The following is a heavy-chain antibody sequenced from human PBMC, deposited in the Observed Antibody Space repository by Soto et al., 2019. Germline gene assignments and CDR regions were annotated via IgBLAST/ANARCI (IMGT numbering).Heavy chain of an antibody. CDR3: ARRTTVTRGGLDY. CDR1: GGSISSSNW. D-gene: IGHD4-17*01. Sequence: PSETLSLTCAVSGGSISSSNWWSWVRQPPGKGLEWIGEIYHSGSTNYNPSLKSRVTISVDKSKNQFSLKLSSVTAADTAVYYCARRTTVTRGGLDYWGQGTLVTVSS. V-gene: IGHV4-4*02. J-gene: IGHJ4*02. CDR2: IYHSGST.